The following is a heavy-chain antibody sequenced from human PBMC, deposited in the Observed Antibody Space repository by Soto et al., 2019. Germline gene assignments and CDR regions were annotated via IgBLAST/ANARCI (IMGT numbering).Heavy chain of an antibody. CDR2: IDPSDSYT. CDR3: ARRFDYYYGMDV. V-gene: IGHV5-10-1*01. Sequence: GESLKISCKGSGYSFTSYWISWVRQMPGKGLEWMGRIDPSDSYTNYSPSFQGHVTISADKSIRTAYLQWSSLKASDTAMYYCARRFDYYYGMDVWGQGTKVTVYS. J-gene: IGHJ6*02. CDR1: GYSFTSYW. D-gene: IGHD3-3*01.